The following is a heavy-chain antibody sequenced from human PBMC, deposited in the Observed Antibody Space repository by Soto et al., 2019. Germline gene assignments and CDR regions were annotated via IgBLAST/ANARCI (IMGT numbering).Heavy chain of an antibody. Sequence: QVQLVQSGAEVKKPGSSVKVSCKASGGTFSSYAISWVRQAPGQGLEWMGGIIPIFGTANYAQKFQGRVTITADESTSTAYMELSSLRSEDTAVYYCARLHEYYYDSSGYSAWFDPWGQGTLVTVSS. CDR1: GGTFSSYA. V-gene: IGHV1-69*01. CDR3: ARLHEYYYDSSGYSAWFDP. J-gene: IGHJ5*02. CDR2: IIPIFGTA. D-gene: IGHD3-22*01.